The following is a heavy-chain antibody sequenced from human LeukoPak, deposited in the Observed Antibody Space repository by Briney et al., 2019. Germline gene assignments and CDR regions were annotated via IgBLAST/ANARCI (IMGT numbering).Heavy chain of an antibody. D-gene: IGHD3-10*01. V-gene: IGHV1-18*01. J-gene: IGHJ3*02. CDR2: ISAYSGNT. CDR1: GYTFTSYG. Sequence: ASVKVSCKASGYTFTSYGISWVRQAPGQGLEWMGWISAYSGNTNYAQKLQGRVTMTTDTSTSTAYMELRSLRSDDTAVYYCARVRGNGSGSYYPPDAFDIWGQGTMVTVSS. CDR3: ARVRGNGSGSYYPPDAFDI.